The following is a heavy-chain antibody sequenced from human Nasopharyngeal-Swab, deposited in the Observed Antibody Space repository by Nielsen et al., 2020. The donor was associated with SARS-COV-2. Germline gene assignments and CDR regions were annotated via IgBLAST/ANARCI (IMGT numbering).Heavy chain of an antibody. CDR3: VGSSWYGDYYYYYGMDV. Sequence: SETLSLTCTVSGGSISSRSYHWGWIRQPPGKGLEWIGSIYYSGSTYYNPSLKSRVTISVDTSKNQFSLKLSSVTAADTAVYYCVGSSWYGDYYYYYGMDVWGQGTTVTVSS. J-gene: IGHJ6*02. CDR1: GGSISSRSYH. D-gene: IGHD6-13*01. CDR2: IYYSGST. V-gene: IGHV4-39*07.